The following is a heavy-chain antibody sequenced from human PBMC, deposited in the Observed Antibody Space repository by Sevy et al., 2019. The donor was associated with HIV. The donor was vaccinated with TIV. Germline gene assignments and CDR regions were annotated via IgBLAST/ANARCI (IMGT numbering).Heavy chain of an antibody. V-gene: IGHV3-33*01. J-gene: IGHJ6*02. CDR3: ARDLITMVRGGEFHGSSNYYYYGMDV. D-gene: IGHD3-10*01. Sequence: GGSLRLSCAASGFTFSSYGMHWVRQAPGKGLEWVAVIWYDGSNKYYAVSVKGRFTISRDNSKNTLYLQMNSLRAEDTAVYYCARDLITMVRGGEFHGSSNYYYYGMDVWGQGTTVTVSS. CDR1: GFTFSSYG. CDR2: IWYDGSNK.